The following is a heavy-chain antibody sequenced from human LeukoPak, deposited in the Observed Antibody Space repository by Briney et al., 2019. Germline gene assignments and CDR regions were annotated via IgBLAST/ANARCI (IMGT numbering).Heavy chain of an antibody. CDR1: GYTFTSYG. CDR3: ARVAPSMVRGVKDYGMDV. V-gene: IGHV1-18*03. Sequence: RGASVKVSCKASGYTFTSYGISWVRQAPGQGLEWMGWISAYNGNTNYAQRLQGRVTMTTDTSTSTAYMELRSLRSDDMAVYYCARVAPSMVRGVKDYGMDVWGQGTTVTVSS. D-gene: IGHD3-10*01. CDR2: ISAYNGNT. J-gene: IGHJ6*02.